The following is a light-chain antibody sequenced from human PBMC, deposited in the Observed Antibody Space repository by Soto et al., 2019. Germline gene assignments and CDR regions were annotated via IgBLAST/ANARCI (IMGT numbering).Light chain of an antibody. CDR1: QSVSSNY. V-gene: IGKV3-20*01. CDR3: QQYGTSPHT. CDR2: AAS. Sequence: EIVLTQSPGTLSLSPGERATLSCRASQSVSSNYLAWYQQKPGQAPRLLIYAASSRATDLPDRFSGSGSGTDFTLTISRLEPEDAAVYSCQQYGTSPHTFGQGTKLEIK. J-gene: IGKJ2*01.